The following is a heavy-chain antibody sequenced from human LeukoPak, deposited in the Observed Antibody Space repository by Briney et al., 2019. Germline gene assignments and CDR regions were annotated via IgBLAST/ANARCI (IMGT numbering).Heavy chain of an antibody. D-gene: IGHD3-3*01. Sequence: ASVKVSCKASGYTFTSYGISWVRQAPGQALEWMGWISAYNGNTNYAQKLQGRVTMTTDTSTSTAYMELRSLRSDDTAVYYCARRYDFWSGYPTAFDYWGQGTLVTVSS. CDR1: GYTFTSYG. CDR2: ISAYNGNT. CDR3: ARRYDFWSGYPTAFDY. J-gene: IGHJ4*02. V-gene: IGHV1-18*01.